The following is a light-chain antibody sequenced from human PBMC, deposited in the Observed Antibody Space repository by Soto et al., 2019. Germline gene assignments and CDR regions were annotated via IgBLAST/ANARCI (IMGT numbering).Light chain of an antibody. Sequence: EIVLTQSPGTLSLSPGERATLSCRASQSLSNNIYLAWYQQKPGQAPRLLIYGASSRATGIPNRFSGSGSGTEFTLTIGSLQPDDFATYYCQQYNSYWTFGQGTKVDIK. CDR3: QQYNSYWT. V-gene: IGKV3-20*01. CDR2: GAS. CDR1: QSLSNNIY. J-gene: IGKJ1*01.